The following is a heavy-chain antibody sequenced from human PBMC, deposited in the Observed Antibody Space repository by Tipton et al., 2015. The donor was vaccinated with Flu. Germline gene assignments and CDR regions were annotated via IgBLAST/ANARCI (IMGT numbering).Heavy chain of an antibody. CDR1: GGTFSSYT. D-gene: IGHD5-24*01. Sequence: QSGAEVKKPGSSVKVSCKSSGGTFSSYTISWVRQAPGQGLEWMGRIIPILGIANYAQKFQGRVTITADKSTSTAYMELSSLRSEDTAVYYCARDGYTGGFDYWGQGTLVTVSS. J-gene: IGHJ4*02. V-gene: IGHV1-69*04. CDR3: ARDGYTGGFDY. CDR2: IIPILGIA.